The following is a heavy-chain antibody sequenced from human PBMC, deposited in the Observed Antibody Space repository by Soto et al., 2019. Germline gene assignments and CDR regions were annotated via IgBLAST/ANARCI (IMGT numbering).Heavy chain of an antibody. CDR3: ARQNYNSVLFDY. CDR2: INHSGST. D-gene: IGHD1-7*01. Sequence: QVQLQRWGAGLVKPSETLSLTCAVYGGSFSDYYWSWIRQPPGKGLEWIGEINHSGSTKYNPSLKRRATISADTSKNQFSLKLSSVTAADTAVYYCARQNYNSVLFDYWGQGTPVTVSS. CDR1: GGSFSDYY. J-gene: IGHJ4*02. V-gene: IGHV4-34*01.